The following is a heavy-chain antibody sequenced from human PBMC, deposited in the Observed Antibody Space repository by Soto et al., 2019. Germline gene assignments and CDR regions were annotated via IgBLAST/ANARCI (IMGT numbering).Heavy chain of an antibody. Sequence: ASVKVSCKASGYTFFTYGITWVRQAPGQGLEWMGWISTYDGNTDYAQKHQGRVTMTTDTSTRTAYMELRSLRSDDTAVYYCARKSGSSSWFDPWGQGTLVTVSS. V-gene: IGHV1-18*01. CDR3: ARKSGSSSWFDP. CDR2: ISTYDGNT. D-gene: IGHD6-6*01. CDR1: GYTFFTYG. J-gene: IGHJ5*02.